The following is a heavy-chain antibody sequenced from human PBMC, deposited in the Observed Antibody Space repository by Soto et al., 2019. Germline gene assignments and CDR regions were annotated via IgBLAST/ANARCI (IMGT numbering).Heavy chain of an antibody. CDR2: MFYSGAT. J-gene: IGHJ5*02. CDR3: ARHKSGSDWLDP. D-gene: IGHD2-15*01. Sequence: QLQLQESGPGLVKPSETLSLTCTVSGGSISDISYCWGWIRQPPGKGLQWIGCMFYSGATYYNPSLKNRVTLSVDTSNNEFSLKLASVTAPDTAVYYCARHKSGSDWLDPWGQGTLVTVSS. V-gene: IGHV4-39*01. CDR1: GGSISDISYC.